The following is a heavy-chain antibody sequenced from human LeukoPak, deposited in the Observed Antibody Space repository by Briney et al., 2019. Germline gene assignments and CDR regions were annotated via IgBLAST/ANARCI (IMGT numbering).Heavy chain of an antibody. V-gene: IGHV4-39*07. CDR1: GGSISSYY. D-gene: IGHD6-19*01. Sequence: SETLSLTCTVSGGSISSYYWGWIRQPPGKGLEWIGSIYYSGSTYYNPSLKSRVTISVDTSKNQFSLKLSSVTAADTAVYYCARESSIAVAYWGQGTLVTVSS. CDR2: IYYSGST. CDR3: ARESSIAVAY. J-gene: IGHJ4*02.